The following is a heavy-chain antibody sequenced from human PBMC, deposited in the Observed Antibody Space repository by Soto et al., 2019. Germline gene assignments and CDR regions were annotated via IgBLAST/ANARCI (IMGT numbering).Heavy chain of an antibody. CDR1: GFIVSSNY. CDR3: LRGRYGSQIH. CDR2: LYSGGAT. Sequence: EVRLVESGGGLVQPGGSLRLSCAASGFIVSSNYMTWVRQAPGKGLEWVSLLYSGGATHYAASVKGRLTISSHSSQNTLFLQMNSLRTEDTATYYSLRGRYGSQIHWGQGTKVTVSS. D-gene: IGHD3-10*01. J-gene: IGHJ4*02. V-gene: IGHV3-53*04.